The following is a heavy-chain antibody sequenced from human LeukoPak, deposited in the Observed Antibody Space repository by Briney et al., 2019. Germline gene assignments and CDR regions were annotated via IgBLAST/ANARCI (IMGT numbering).Heavy chain of an antibody. V-gene: IGHV3-74*03. Sequence: SLRLSCAASGFTFSNYWMHWVRQAPGKGLVWVSRINSDGSSTTYADSVKGRFTISRDNAKNTLYLQMNSLRAEDTAVYYCARDYGRSRDYGMDVWGQGTTVTVSS. CDR1: GFTFSNYW. CDR2: INSDGSST. CDR3: ARDYGRSRDYGMDV. J-gene: IGHJ6*02. D-gene: IGHD3-10*01.